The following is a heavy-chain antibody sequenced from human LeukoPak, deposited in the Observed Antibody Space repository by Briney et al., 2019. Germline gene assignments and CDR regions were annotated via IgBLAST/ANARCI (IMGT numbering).Heavy chain of an antibody. V-gene: IGHV3-64*01. CDR1: GFTFSTYA. Sequence: SGGSLRLSCAASGFTFSTYAMHWVRQAPGKGLEYVSAIKNNGGGTYYASSGQGRFTVSRDNSRSTLYLQMDSLRPDDLAIYYCARVQSTVRGIQGPFDLWGQGTLVTVS. CDR3: ARVQSTVRGIQGPFDL. CDR2: IKNNGGGT. D-gene: IGHD3-10*01. J-gene: IGHJ4*02.